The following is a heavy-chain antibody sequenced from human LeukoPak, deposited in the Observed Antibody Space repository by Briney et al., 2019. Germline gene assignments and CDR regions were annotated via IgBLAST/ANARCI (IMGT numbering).Heavy chain of an antibody. CDR1: GGTFSSYA. CDR3: AMRHHVPTMIVVHYGMDV. D-gene: IGHD3-22*01. CDR2: IIPIFGTA. Sequence: SVRVSCKASGGTFSSYAISWVRQAPGQGLEWMGGIIPIFGTANYAQKFQGRVTITADESTSTAYMELSSLRSEDTAVYYCAMRHHVPTMIVVHYGMDVWGQGTTVTVSS. J-gene: IGHJ6*02. V-gene: IGHV1-69*01.